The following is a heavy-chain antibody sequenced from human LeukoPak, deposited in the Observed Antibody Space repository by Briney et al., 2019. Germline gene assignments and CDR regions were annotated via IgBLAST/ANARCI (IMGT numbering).Heavy chain of an antibody. J-gene: IGHJ4*02. CDR3: TTEFFGSVYNN. V-gene: IGHV3-15*01. D-gene: IGHD5/OR15-5a*01. Sequence: PGGSLRLSCAASGFTFSDAWMSWVRQAPGKRLEWVGHIKSQTHGGTTDYAAPVKGRFTISRDDSKKTVYLQMNSLQTEDTGVYHCTTEFFGSVYNNWGQGTLVTVSS. CDR1: GFTFSDAW. CDR2: IKSQTHGGTT.